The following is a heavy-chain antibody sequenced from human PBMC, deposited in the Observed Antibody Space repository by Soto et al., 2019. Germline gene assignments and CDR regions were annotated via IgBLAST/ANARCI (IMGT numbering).Heavy chain of an antibody. D-gene: IGHD6-13*01. J-gene: IGHJ4*02. CDR1: GFNFRSYG. V-gene: IGHV3-23*01. CDR3: AKGGVAAARGHFDH. CDR2: ISGSGSVT. Sequence: EVQLLESGGGLVKPGGSLRLSCAASGFNFRSYGLSWVRQAPGKGLEWVSDISGSGSVTNYADSVKGRFTISRDNSNNTLTLQMDSLRAEDTAVYYCAKGGVAAARGHFDHWGQGTRVTVSS.